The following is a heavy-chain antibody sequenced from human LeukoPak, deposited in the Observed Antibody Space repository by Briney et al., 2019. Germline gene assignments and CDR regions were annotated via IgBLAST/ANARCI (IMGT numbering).Heavy chain of an antibody. Sequence: GGYLRLSCAASGFTFSTYKMNWVRQAPGKGLEWVSYISSSGSTIYYADSVKGRFTISRDNAKNSLYLQMNSLRAEDTAVYYCARGPLHVVVPAATWFDPWGQGILVTVSS. D-gene: IGHD2-2*01. CDR3: ARGPLHVVVPAATWFDP. CDR1: GFTFSTYK. J-gene: IGHJ5*02. CDR2: ISSSGSTI. V-gene: IGHV3-48*03.